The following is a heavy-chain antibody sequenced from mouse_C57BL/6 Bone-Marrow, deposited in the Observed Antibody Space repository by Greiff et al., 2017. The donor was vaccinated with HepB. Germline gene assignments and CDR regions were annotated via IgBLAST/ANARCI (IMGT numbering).Heavy chain of an antibody. J-gene: IGHJ1*03. D-gene: IGHD1-1*01. CDR1: GYTFTSYW. Sequence: QVQLKQPGAELVRPGSSVKLSCKASGYTFTSYWMDWVKQRPGQGLEWIGNIYPSDSETHYNQKFKDKATLTVDKSSSTAYMQLSSLTSEDSAVYYCALITTVVDFDVWGTGTTVTVSS. CDR2: IYPSDSET. V-gene: IGHV1-61*01. CDR3: ALITTVVDFDV.